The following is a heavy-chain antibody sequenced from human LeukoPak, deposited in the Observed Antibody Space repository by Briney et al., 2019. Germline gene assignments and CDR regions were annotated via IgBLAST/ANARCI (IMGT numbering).Heavy chain of an antibody. D-gene: IGHD3-22*01. J-gene: IGHJ4*02. CDR3: ARGYSDSSGYYYLPFDY. CDR2: IYYSGGT. V-gene: IGHV4-59*01. Sequence: SETLSLTCTVSGGSISGFYWSRIRQPPGKGLEWIAYIYYSGGTNYNPSLKSRVTISLDMSKNRFSLKLSSVTAADTAVYYCARGYSDSSGYYYLPFDYWGQGALVTVSS. CDR1: GGSISGFY.